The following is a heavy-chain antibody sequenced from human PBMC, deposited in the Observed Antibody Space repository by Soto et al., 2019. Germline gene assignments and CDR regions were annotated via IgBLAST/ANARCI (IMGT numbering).Heavy chain of an antibody. CDR2: IYYSGST. CDR3: ASRPFFGVGATYAAAFDI. D-gene: IGHD1-26*01. CDR1: GGSISSSSYY. J-gene: IGHJ3*02. V-gene: IGHV4-39*01. Sequence: PSETLSLTCTVSGGSISSSSYYWGWIRQPPGKGLEWIGSIYYSGSTYYNPPLKSRVTISVDTSKNQFSLKLSSVTAADTAVYYCASRPFFGVGATYAAAFDIWGQGTMVTVSS.